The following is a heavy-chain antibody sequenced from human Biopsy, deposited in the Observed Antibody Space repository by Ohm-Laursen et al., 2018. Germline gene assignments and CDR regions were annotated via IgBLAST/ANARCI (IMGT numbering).Heavy chain of an antibody. D-gene: IGHD5/OR15-5a*01. CDR3: ATDFGYCGNNVCSSDFYYGMDV. V-gene: IGHV3-21*01. CDR1: GFRFSLYS. Sequence: SLRFSCAASGFRFSLYSMNWVRQAPGKGLEWVSSIKNSENYTYYADSVKGRFIISRDNAKNSLYLQMNGLRVEDTAVYYCATDFGYCGNNVCSSDFYYGMDVWGQGTTVTVSS. J-gene: IGHJ6*02. CDR2: IKNSENYT.